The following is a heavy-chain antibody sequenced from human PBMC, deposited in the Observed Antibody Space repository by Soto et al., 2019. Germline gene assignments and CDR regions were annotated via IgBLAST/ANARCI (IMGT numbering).Heavy chain of an antibody. CDR2: IIPILGIA. Sequence: QVQLVQSGAEVKKPGSSVKVSCKASVGTFSSYTISWVRQAPGQGLEWMGRIIPILGIANYAQKFQGRDTITGDKSTRTAYMDMGSVRSEDTAVYYFANLALEGDCSGGCCAFAYWGQGTLVTVSS. CDR1: VGTFSSYT. J-gene: IGHJ4*02. V-gene: IGHV1-69*02. D-gene: IGHD2-15*01. CDR3: ANLALEGDCSGGCCAFAY.